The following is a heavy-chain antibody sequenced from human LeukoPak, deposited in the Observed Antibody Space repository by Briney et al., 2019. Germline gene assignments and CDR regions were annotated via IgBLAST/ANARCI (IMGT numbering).Heavy chain of an antibody. J-gene: IGHJ4*02. CDR3: VGSSWYLSPNPYYFDY. V-gene: IGHV4-38-2*02. CDR1: GYSISSGYY. Sequence: SETLSLTCTVSGYSISSGYYWGWIRQPPGKGPEWIGSNYYSGSTYYNPSLKSRVTISIDTSKQQFFLRVSSVTAADTAVYYCVGSSWYLSPNPYYFDYWGQGTRVTVSS. D-gene: IGHD6-13*01. CDR2: NYYSGST.